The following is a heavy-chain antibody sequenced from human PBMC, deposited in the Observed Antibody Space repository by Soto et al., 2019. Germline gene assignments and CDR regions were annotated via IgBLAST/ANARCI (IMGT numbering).Heavy chain of an antibody. Sequence: PGGSLRLSCAPSGFIVTSRDITWVRQAPGKGLEWVSVIRRDDLTFFADSVKGRFTLSRDYPRNALYLQMTALRVEDTAVYYCATVPLGPYSYENSGLLDWGQGSLVTVYS. CDR1: GFIVTSRD. CDR3: ATVPLGPYSYENSGLLD. V-gene: IGHV3-53*01. CDR2: IRRDDLT. J-gene: IGHJ4*02. D-gene: IGHD3-22*01.